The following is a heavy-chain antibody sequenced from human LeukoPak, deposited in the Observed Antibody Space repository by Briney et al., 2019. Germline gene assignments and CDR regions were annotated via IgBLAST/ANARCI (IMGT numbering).Heavy chain of an antibody. V-gene: IGHV3-23*01. CDR2: ISESGSGT. CDR1: GGSVSAYY. Sequence: ETLSLTCAVYGGSVSAYYGSWVRQAPGKGLEWVSAISESGSGTYYADSVKGRFTISRDNSKDTLSLQMNSLRAEDTAVYYCAKDIAQGYTFGSIEQDYWGQGTLVTVSS. J-gene: IGHJ4*02. D-gene: IGHD5-18*01. CDR3: AKDIAQGYTFGSIEQDY.